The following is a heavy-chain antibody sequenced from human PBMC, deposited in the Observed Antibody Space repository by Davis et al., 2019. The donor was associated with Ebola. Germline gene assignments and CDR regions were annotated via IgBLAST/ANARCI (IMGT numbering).Heavy chain of an antibody. D-gene: IGHD3-3*01. CDR2: IYTSGST. J-gene: IGHJ5*02. CDR3: AREPYYDFWSGYSHPNWFDP. CDR1: RAAITSYY. V-gene: IGHV4-4*07. Sequence: MPSETLSLTCTVSRAAITSYYWSWIRQPAGKRLEWIGRIYTSGSTNYNPSLKSRVTMSIDTSKNQFSLKLSSVTAADTAVYYCAREPYYDFWSGYSHPNWFDPWGQGTLVTVSS.